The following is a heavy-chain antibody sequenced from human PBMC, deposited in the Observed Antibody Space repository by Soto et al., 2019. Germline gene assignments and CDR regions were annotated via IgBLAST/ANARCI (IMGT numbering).Heavy chain of an antibody. CDR3: ARAYGDPLDY. J-gene: IGHJ4*02. Sequence: GSVKVSCKASCYTFTRYAMHLGRQAPGQRLEWMGWINAGNGNTKYSQKFQGRVTITRDTSASTAYMELSSLRSEDTAVYYCARAYGDPLDYWGQGTLVTVPQ. CDR1: CYTFTRYA. D-gene: IGHD4-17*01. CDR2: INAGNGNT. V-gene: IGHV1-3*01.